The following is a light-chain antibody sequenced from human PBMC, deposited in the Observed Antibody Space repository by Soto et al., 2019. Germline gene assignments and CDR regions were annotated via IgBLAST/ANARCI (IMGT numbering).Light chain of an antibody. V-gene: IGKV3-11*01. Sequence: EIVLTQSPATLSLSPGERATLSCRASQSVSSCLAWYQQKPGQAPRLLIYGASNRATGVPARFSGSGSGTDFTLTISSLEPDDVAVYYCQHRGRWPRTFGEGTKLESK. CDR2: GAS. CDR1: QSVSSC. J-gene: IGKJ2*01. CDR3: QHRGRWPRT.